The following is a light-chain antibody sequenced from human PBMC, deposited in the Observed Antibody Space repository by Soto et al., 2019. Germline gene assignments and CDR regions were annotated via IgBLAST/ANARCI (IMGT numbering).Light chain of an antibody. CDR3: SSFAVSPVI. V-gene: IGLV2-8*01. CDR1: GIDDYDYNY. CDR2: EVN. J-gene: IGLJ2*01. Sequence: QSVLTQPPSASGSAGQSVTIPCTGTGIDDYDYNYVSWYQQHPGKVPKLIIFEVNKRPSGVPDRFSGSKSGTTASLTVSGLQAEDEADYYCSSFAVSPVIFGGGTKVTVL.